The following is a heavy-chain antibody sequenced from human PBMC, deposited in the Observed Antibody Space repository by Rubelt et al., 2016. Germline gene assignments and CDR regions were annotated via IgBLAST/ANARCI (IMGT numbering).Heavy chain of an antibody. Sequence: QVQLVESGGGLTKPGGSLRLSCAASGFTFSDYYMSWIRQAPGKGLEWVSYISSSSSYTNYADSVKGRFTISRDNAKNSLYLQMNSLRAEETAVYFCAGGSGWLIDHWGQGTLVTVSS. V-gene: IGHV3-11*06. J-gene: IGHJ4*02. D-gene: IGHD6-19*01. CDR1: GFTFSDYY. CDR3: AGGSGWLIDH. CDR2: ISSSSSYT.